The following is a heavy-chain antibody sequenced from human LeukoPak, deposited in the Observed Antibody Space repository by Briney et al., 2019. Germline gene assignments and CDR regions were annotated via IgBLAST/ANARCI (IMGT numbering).Heavy chain of an antibody. V-gene: IGHV4-39*01. Sequence: SETLSLTCTVSGGSINSTRYYWGWIRQPPGKGLEWIGSIYYSGDTHYNPSLRSRVTISVDTSKNQFSLKMNSMTAADTSVYYCVTGSMTTRYYYYFYMDVWGKGTTVTVSS. CDR3: VTGSMTTRYYYYFYMDV. D-gene: IGHD4-11*01. CDR1: GGSINSTRYY. J-gene: IGHJ6*03. CDR2: IYYSGDT.